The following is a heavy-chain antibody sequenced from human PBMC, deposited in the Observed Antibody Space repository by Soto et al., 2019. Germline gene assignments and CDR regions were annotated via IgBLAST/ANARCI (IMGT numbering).Heavy chain of an antibody. CDR1: GFAFSSSY. V-gene: IGHV3-74*01. J-gene: IGHJ5*02. CDR2: INGDGSST. CDR3: ARDQTTGDWFDA. D-gene: IGHD4-17*01. Sequence: EVQLVESGGGLVQPGGSLRLSCGASGFAFSSSYMHWVRQAPGKGLVWVSRINGDGSSTNYADSVKGRFTISRDNAKNTLYLQMTSLRAEDTAVYYCARDQTTGDWFDAWGQGTLVTVSS.